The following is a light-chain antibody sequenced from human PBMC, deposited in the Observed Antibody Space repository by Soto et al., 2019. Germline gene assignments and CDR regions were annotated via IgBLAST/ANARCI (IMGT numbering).Light chain of an antibody. CDR2: GAS. CDR3: QQYGSSPIT. V-gene: IGKV3-20*01. J-gene: IGKJ5*01. CDR1: QTVTSSY. Sequence: EIVLTQSPGTLSLSPGERATLSCRASQTVTSSYFAWYQQKPGQAPRLFIYGASTRATGIPARFSGSGSGTDFTLTISRLEPEDFAVYYCQQYGSSPITFGQGTRLEI.